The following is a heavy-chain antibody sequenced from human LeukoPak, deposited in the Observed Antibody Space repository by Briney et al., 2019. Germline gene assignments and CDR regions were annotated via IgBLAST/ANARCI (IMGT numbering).Heavy chain of an antibody. CDR2: IYHSGST. J-gene: IGHJ5*02. V-gene: IGHV4-30-2*01. D-gene: IGHD6-19*01. CDR1: GGSISSGGYY. Sequence: SETLSLTCTVSGGSISSGGYYWSWIRQPPGKGLEWIGYIYHSGSTYYNPSLKSRVTISVDRSKNQFSLKLSSVTAADTAVYYCARVNVQAVAGTRWFDPWGQGTLVAVSS. CDR3: ARVNVQAVAGTRWFDP.